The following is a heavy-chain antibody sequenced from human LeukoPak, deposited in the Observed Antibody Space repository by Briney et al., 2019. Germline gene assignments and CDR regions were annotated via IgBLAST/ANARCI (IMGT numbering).Heavy chain of an antibody. Sequence: KPSETLSLTCTVSGGSISSYYWSWIRQPPGKGLEWIGYMYNSGITNYNPSLRSRVTISVDTSKNQFSLKLSAVTAADTAVYYCAHFRGGAFDFWGRGTMVTVSS. D-gene: IGHD3-16*01. CDR1: GGSISSYY. J-gene: IGHJ3*01. CDR2: MYNSGIT. CDR3: AHFRGGAFDF. V-gene: IGHV4-59*01.